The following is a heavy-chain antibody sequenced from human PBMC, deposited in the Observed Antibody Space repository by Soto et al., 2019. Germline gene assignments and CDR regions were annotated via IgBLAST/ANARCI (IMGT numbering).Heavy chain of an antibody. CDR1: GGSFSGYY. Sequence: PSETLSLTCAVYGGSFSGYYWSWIRQPPGKGLEWIGEINHSGSTNCNPSLKSRVTISVDTSKNQFSLKLSSVTAADTAVYYCARGHVVTTTSNWFDPWGQGTLVTVSS. J-gene: IGHJ5*02. CDR2: INHSGST. D-gene: IGHD3-22*01. CDR3: ARGHVVTTTSNWFDP. V-gene: IGHV4-34*01.